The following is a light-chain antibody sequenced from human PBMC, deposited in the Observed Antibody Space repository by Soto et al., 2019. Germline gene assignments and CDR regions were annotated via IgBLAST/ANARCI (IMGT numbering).Light chain of an antibody. Sequence: EIGLTQSPATLSLSPGDRATLSCRASQSVSRYLAWYQQKPGQAPRLLIHDTSTRATGVPDTFSGSGSGTEFTLTLSSLEPEDSAMYYCQQRFSWPPTFGGGTHVEI. J-gene: IGKJ4*01. CDR3: QQRFSWPPT. V-gene: IGKV3-11*01. CDR1: QSVSRY. CDR2: DTS.